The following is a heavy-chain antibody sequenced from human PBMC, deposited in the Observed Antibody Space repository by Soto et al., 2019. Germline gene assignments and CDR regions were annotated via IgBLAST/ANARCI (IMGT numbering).Heavy chain of an antibody. CDR3: ARNAGDSSGNYYFDY. V-gene: IGHV5-51*01. CDR2: IYPGDSDA. Sequence: PGESLKISCKGSGYNFITFWIAWVRQKPGKGLEWMGIIYPGDSDARYSPSFQGQVTISADKSISTAYLQWSNLKASDTAMYYCARNAGDSSGNYYFDYWAQEPRSPSPQ. CDR1: GYNFITFW. J-gene: IGHJ4*01. D-gene: IGHD3-22*01.